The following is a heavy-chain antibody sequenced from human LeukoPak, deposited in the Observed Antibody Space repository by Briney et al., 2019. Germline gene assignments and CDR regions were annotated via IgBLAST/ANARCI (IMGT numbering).Heavy chain of an antibody. Sequence: GASVKVSCRASGYAFTGYNMHWVRQAPGQGLEWMGWINPNSGGTNYAQKFQGRVTMTRDMSISTAYMELSRLTSDGTAVYYCARWFTITSGDYDILTSSYHRGMDVWGQGTTVTVSS. D-gene: IGHD3-9*01. CDR2: INPNSGGT. CDR1: GYAFTGYN. CDR3: ARWFTITSGDYDILTSSYHRGMDV. V-gene: IGHV1-2*02. J-gene: IGHJ6*02.